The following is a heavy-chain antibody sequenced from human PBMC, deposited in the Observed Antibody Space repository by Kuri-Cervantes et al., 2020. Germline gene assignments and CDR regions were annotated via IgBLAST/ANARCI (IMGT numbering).Heavy chain of an antibody. D-gene: IGHD2-21*01. CDR1: GYTFTNYY. CDR3: ASKYCGGLNRHLPELDF. J-gene: IGHJ4*02. V-gene: IGHV1-46*01. Sequence: ASVKVSCKASGYTFTNYYMHWVRQAPGQGLEWMGIINPSGGSTSYAQKFQGRVTMTRDTSTSTVFMELGRLTSDDTAVYYCASKYCGGLNRHLPELDFWGQGTLVTVSS. CDR2: INPSGGST.